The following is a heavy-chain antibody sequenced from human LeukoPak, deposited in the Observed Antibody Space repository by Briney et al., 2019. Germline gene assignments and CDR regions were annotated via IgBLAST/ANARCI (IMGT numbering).Heavy chain of an antibody. V-gene: IGHV3-7*04. CDR3: ARGEYYYDGGY. J-gene: IGHJ4*01. D-gene: IGHD3-22*01. CDR1: GFTFSSYW. CDR2: IKQDGSQK. Sequence: GGSLRLSCAASGFTFSSYWMSWVRQAPGKGLEWVANIKQDGSQKYYVDSVKGRFTISRDNAKNSLFLQMNSLRAEETAVYYCARGEYYYDGGYWGHGTLVTVSS.